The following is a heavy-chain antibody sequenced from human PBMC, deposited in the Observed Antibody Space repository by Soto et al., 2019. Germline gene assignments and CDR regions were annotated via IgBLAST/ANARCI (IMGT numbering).Heavy chain of an antibody. CDR3: AHRGAVPGNDAFDI. D-gene: IGHD1-26*01. J-gene: IGHJ3*02. V-gene: IGHV2-5*02. CDR2: IYWDDDK. Sequence: QITLKESGPTLVKPTQTLTLTCTFSGFSLSTSGVGVGWIRQPPGKALEWLALIYWDDDKRHSPSLKSRLTITNHPPKNQLVLTTTNMHPVDTATYYCAHRGAVPGNDAFDILAQGPMVTLSS. CDR1: GFSLSTSGVG.